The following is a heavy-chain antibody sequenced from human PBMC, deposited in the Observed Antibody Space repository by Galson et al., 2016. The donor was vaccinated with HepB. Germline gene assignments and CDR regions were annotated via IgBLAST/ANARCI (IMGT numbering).Heavy chain of an antibody. CDR2: ISSTGTYK. Sequence: SLRLSCAVSGFTFNTYYMNWVRQAPGKGLEWVSCISSTGTYKYYADSLRGRFTISRDNAKNILYLDMNSLTPEDTAVYYCARDASSSDGSNYAYFDYWGQGTLVTVSS. J-gene: IGHJ4*02. CDR3: ARDASSSDGSNYAYFDY. CDR1: GFTFNTYY. V-gene: IGHV3-21*06. D-gene: IGHD5-24*01.